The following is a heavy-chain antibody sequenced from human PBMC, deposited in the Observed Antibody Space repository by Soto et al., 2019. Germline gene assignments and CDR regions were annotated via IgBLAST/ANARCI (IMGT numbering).Heavy chain of an antibody. Sequence: SSETLSLTCTVSGGSISSYYWSWFRQPPGKGLEWIGYIYYSGSTNYNPSLKSRVTISVDTSKNQFSLKLSSVTAADTAVYYCARHSVCRDTYYYDSSDHTHFDYSGQRTPVTVSS. CDR2: IYYSGST. J-gene: IGHJ4*02. CDR1: GGSISSYY. V-gene: IGHV4-59*08. D-gene: IGHD3-22*01. CDR3: ARHSVCRDTYYYDSSDHTHFDY.